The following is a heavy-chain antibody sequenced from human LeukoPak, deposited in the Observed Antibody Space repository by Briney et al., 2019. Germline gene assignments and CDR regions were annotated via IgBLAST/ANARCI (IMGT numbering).Heavy chain of an antibody. CDR3: AIVRGVIIMGHGPNWLDP. D-gene: IGHD3-10*01. Sequence: SVKVSCKASGGTFSSYAISWVRQAPGQGLEWMGGIIPIFGTANYAQKFQGRVTITADESTSTAYMELSSLRSEDTAVYYCAIVRGVIIMGHGPNWLDPWGQGTLVSVSS. J-gene: IGHJ5*02. CDR2: IIPIFGTA. CDR1: GGTFSSYA. V-gene: IGHV1-69*13.